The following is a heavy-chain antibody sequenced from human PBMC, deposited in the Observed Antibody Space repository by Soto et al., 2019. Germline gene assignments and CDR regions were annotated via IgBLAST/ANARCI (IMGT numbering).Heavy chain of an antibody. V-gene: IGHV1-46*03. CDR1: GYTFTSYY. J-gene: IGHJ4*02. Sequence: ASVKVSCKASGYTFTSYYMHWVRQAPGQGLEWMGIINPSGGSTSYAQKFQGRVTMTRDTSTSTVYMELSSLRSEDTAVYYCARDQRGPLLRYFDWTSRPWYYFDYWGQGALVTVSS. D-gene: IGHD3-9*01. CDR2: INPSGGST. CDR3: ARDQRGPLLRYFDWTSRPWYYFDY.